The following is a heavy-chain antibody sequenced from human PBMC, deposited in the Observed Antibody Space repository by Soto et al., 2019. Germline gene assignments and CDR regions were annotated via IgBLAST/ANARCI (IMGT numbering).Heavy chain of an antibody. Sequence: EVQLVESGGGSVQPGGSLRLSCPASGFTPRNYWMHWVRQAPGKGLVWVSRIDNDGSGTSYADFVEGRFTISRDDAKNTLYLQLNSLRADDTAVYYCTTAFEYWGRGTLVTVSS. J-gene: IGHJ4*02. CDR3: TTAFEY. CDR2: IDNDGSGT. CDR1: GFTPRNYW. V-gene: IGHV3-74*01.